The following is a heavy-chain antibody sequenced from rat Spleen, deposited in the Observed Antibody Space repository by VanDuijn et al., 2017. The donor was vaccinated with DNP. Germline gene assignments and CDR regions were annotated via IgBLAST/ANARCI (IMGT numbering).Heavy chain of an antibody. CDR2: ISSGGST. J-gene: IGHJ2*01. V-gene: IGHV2S12*01. CDR3: TRANYGSYFDY. CDR1: GFSLTSYG. D-gene: IGHD1-3*01. Sequence: QVQLKESGPGLVQPSQTLSLTCTVSGFSLTSYGVSWVRQPPGKGLEWIAAISSGGSTYYNSALKSRLSISRDTSKSQVFLKMNSLQTEDTAIYFCTRANYGSYFDYWGQGVMVTVSS.